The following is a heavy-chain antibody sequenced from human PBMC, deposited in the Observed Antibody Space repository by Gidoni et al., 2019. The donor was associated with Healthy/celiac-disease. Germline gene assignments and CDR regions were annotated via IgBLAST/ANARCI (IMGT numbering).Heavy chain of an antibody. V-gene: IGHV4-38-2*02. D-gene: IGHD6-19*01. CDR1: GYSISSGYY. CDR2: IYHSGST. Sequence: QVQLQESGPGLVKPSETLSLTCTVSGYSISSGYYWGWIRQPPGKGLEWIGSIYHSGSTYYNPSLKRRVTISVDTSKNQFSLKLSSVTAADTAVYYCARGLYSSGWYRIMDWFDPWGQGTLVTVSS. J-gene: IGHJ5*02. CDR3: ARGLYSSGWYRIMDWFDP.